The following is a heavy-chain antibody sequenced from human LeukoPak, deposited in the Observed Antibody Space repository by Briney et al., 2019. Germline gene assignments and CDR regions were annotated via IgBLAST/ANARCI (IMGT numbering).Heavy chain of an antibody. J-gene: IGHJ4*02. D-gene: IGHD5-24*01. CDR3: ARGSAISRDGYNRGPPGY. V-gene: IGHV1-2*02. Sequence: ASVKVSCKASGYTFTGYYMHWVRQAPGQGLEWMGGINPNSGGTNYAQKFQGRATMTRDTSISTAYMELSRLRSDDTAVYYCARGSAISRDGYNRGPPGYWGQGTLVTVSS. CDR2: INPNSGGT. CDR1: GYTFTGYY.